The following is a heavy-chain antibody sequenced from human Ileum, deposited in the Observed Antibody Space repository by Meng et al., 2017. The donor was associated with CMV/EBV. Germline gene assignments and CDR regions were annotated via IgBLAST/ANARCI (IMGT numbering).Heavy chain of an antibody. V-gene: IGHV6-1*01. CDR3: ARENGYEWYFDF. CDR2: TYYRSKWYN. J-gene: IGHJ2*01. CDR1: GDMFSSIRAI. Sequence: QLQLHPPGPGLVKPSQTRSLTLSISGDMFSSIRAIWNCIRQSPSRGLEWLGKTYYRSKWYNDYAPSVKSRITVKPDTSKNQFSLQLNSVTPEDTAVYYCARENGYEWYFDFWGRGTLVTVSS. D-gene: IGHD6-13*01.